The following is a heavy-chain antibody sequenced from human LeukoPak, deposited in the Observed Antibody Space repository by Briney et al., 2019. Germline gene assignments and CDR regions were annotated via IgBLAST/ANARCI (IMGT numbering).Heavy chain of an antibody. V-gene: IGHV1-2*02. CDR1: GYTFTGYY. CDR3: ARVTTLLRYFDWLSYGGYFDY. D-gene: IGHD3-9*01. Sequence: ASVKVSCKASGYTFTGYYMHWVRQAPGQGLEWMGWINPNSGGTNYAQKFQGRVTMTRDTSTSTAYMELSRLRSDDTAVYYCARVTTLLRYFDWLSYGGYFDYWGQGTLVTVSS. J-gene: IGHJ4*02. CDR2: INPNSGGT.